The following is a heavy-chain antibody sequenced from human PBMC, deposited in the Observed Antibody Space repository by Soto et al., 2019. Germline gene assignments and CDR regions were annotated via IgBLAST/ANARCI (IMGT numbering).Heavy chain of an antibody. J-gene: IGHJ5*02. Sequence: ASVKVSCKASGYTFTSYGIIWVRQAPGQGLEWMGWISAYNGNTNYAQKLQGRDTMTTDTSTSTAYMELRSLRSDDTAVYYCARDLAPYSGYENWFDPWGQGTLVTVS. V-gene: IGHV1-18*01. CDR2: ISAYNGNT. D-gene: IGHD5-12*01. CDR1: GYTFTSYG. CDR3: ARDLAPYSGYENWFDP.